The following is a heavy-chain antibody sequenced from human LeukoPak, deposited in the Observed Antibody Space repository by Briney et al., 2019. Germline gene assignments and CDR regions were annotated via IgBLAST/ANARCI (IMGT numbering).Heavy chain of an antibody. J-gene: IGHJ4*02. D-gene: IGHD3-10*01. V-gene: IGHV1-2*02. CDR2: INPNSGGT. CDR3: AKVGAMVL. CDR1: GYTFTGYY. Sequence: GASVTVSFKASGYTFTGYYMHWVRQAPGQGLEWMGWINPNSGGTNYAQKFQGRVTMTRDKSITTAYMDLSSLTSDDTAVYYCAKVGAMVLWGQGTQVTVSS.